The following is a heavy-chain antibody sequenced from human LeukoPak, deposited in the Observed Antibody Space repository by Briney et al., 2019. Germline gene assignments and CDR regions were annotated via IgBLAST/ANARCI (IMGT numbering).Heavy chain of an antibody. J-gene: IGHJ3*02. CDR1: GDSVTSNSAT. CDR3: ARHLWGAIDI. D-gene: IGHD3-10*01. CDR2: TYYRSKWYN. Sequence: PSQTLSLTCGISGDSVTSNSATWNWIRQSPSRGLEWLGRTYYRSKWYNDYAVSVKGRITINPDTSKNQFSLQLDSVTPEDTAVYYCARHLWGAIDIWGRWTMVTVSS. V-gene: IGHV6-1*01.